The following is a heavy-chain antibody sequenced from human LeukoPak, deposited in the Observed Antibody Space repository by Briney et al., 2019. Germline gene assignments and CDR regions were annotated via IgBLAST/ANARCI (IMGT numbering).Heavy chain of an antibody. Sequence: GGSLRLSCAASGFTLSNYWIHWVRQAPGKGLVWVSRINTDGSSTNYADSVRGRFTVSRDNAKNTLNLQMNSLRAEDTAVYYCARGYCSGGSCYSYYYYNYMDVWGKGTTVTVSS. J-gene: IGHJ6*03. CDR1: GFTLSNYW. V-gene: IGHV3-74*01. CDR3: ARGYCSGGSCYSYYYYNYMDV. D-gene: IGHD2-15*01. CDR2: INTDGSST.